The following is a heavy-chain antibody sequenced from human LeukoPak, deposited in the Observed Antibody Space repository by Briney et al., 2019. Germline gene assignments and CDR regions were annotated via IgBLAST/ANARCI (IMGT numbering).Heavy chain of an antibody. D-gene: IGHD3-16*02. CDR1: GFTFDSFY. Sequence: GGALRLSCTTSGFTFDSFYMNWVRQAPGKGLEWVANIDEAGEDRYYADSVKGRFTISRDNTKSSLYLDMTSLTAEDTATYFCARTRPGVVLNYFDYWGQGVLAPVSS. V-gene: IGHV3-7*01. CDR3: ARTRPGVVLNYFDY. CDR2: IDEAGEDR. J-gene: IGHJ4*02.